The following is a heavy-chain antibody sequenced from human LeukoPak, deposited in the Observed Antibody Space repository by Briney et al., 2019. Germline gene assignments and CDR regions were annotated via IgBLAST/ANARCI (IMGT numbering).Heavy chain of an antibody. D-gene: IGHD4-11*01. V-gene: IGHV3-53*01. CDR3: AREQTVTTQYYYYYYMDV. Sequence: PGGSLRLSCAVSGFSVSSNYMTWVRQAPGKGLEWVSVFYAGATTYYADSVKGRFTISKDISKNTLSLQMNNLRAEDTAVYYCAREQTVTTQYYYYYYMDVWGKGTTVTVSS. J-gene: IGHJ6*03. CDR2: FYAGATT. CDR1: GFSVSSNY.